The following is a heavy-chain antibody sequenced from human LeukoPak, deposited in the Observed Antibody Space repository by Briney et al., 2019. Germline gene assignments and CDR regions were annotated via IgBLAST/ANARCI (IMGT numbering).Heavy chain of an antibody. Sequence: KTGGSLRLSCAASGFTFSSYSMNWVRQAPGKGLEWVSSISSSSSYIYYADSVKGRFTISRDNAKNSLYLQMNSLRAEDTAVYYCARSVDHGFGEGIIDYWGQGTLVTVSS. CDR2: ISSSSSYI. CDR1: GFTFSSYS. D-gene: IGHD3-10*01. V-gene: IGHV3-21*01. J-gene: IGHJ4*02. CDR3: ARSVDHGFGEGIIDY.